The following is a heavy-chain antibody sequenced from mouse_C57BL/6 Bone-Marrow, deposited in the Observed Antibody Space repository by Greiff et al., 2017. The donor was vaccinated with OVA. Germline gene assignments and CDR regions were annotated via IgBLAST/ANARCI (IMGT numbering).Heavy chain of an antibody. D-gene: IGHD1-1*01. V-gene: IGHV5-4*01. CDR1: GFTFSSYA. Sequence: EVNVVESGGGLVKPGGSLKLSCAASGFTFSSYAMSWVRQTPEKRLEWVATISDGGSYTYYPDNVKGRFTISRDNAKNNLYLQMSHLKSEDTAMYYCARDLRYKGYFDVWGTGTTVTVSS. CDR2: ISDGGSYT. J-gene: IGHJ1*03. CDR3: ARDLRYKGYFDV.